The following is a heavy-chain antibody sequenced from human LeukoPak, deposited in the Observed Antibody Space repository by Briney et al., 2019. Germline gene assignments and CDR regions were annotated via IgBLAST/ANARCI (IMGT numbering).Heavy chain of an antibody. J-gene: IGHJ3*02. CDR1: GFSFSTYS. D-gene: IGHD5-18*01. CDR2: ISTTSSRT. Sequence: KTGGSLRLSCAASGFSFSTYSMTWVRQAPGKGLEWISWISTTSSRTFYADSVKGRFTISRDNAKNALYLQMNSLRDEDTAIYYCAKGGYGIQLWWAFDIWGQGTMVTVSS. CDR3: AKGGYGIQLWWAFDI. V-gene: IGHV3-48*02.